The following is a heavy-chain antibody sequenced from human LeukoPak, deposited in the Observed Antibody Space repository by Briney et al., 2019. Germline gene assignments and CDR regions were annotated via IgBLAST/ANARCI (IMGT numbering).Heavy chain of an antibody. Sequence: GRSLRLSCAASGFTFSSYGMHWVRQAPGKGLEWVAVIWYDGSNKYYADSVKGRFTISRDNSKNTLYLQMNSLRAEATAVYYCARGNQLRRDYYYYGMDVWGKGTTVTVSS. CDR1: GFTFSSYG. CDR3: ARGNQLRRDYYYYGMDV. D-gene: IGHD2-2*01. V-gene: IGHV3-33*01. J-gene: IGHJ6*04. CDR2: IWYDGSNK.